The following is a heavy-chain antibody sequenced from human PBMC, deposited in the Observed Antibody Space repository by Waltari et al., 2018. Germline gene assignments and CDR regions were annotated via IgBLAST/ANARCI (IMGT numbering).Heavy chain of an antibody. CDR2: ISSSSNYI. CDR3: AKGFPTPYYFDY. J-gene: IGHJ4*02. Sequence: EVQLVESGGGLVKPGGSLRLSCAATGFSFGNNNMNWVRQAPGKGLEWVSSISSSSNYIYYAHSVKGQFTISRDNAKNSLYLQMNSLRGEDTAVYYCAKGFPTPYYFDYWGQGALVTVSS. CDR1: GFSFGNNN. V-gene: IGHV3-21*01.